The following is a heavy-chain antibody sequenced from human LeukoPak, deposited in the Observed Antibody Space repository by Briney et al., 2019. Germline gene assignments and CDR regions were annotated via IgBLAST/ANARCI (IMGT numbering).Heavy chain of an antibody. Sequence: KPSETLSLTCAVYGGSFSGYYWSWIRQPPGKGLEWIGEINHSGSTNYNPSLKSRVTISVDTSKNQFSLKLSSVTAADTAVYYCARAYRQFGLLWFGELLLDYWGQGTQVTVSS. J-gene: IGHJ4*02. CDR2: INHSGST. CDR3: ARAYRQFGLLWFGELLLDY. D-gene: IGHD3-10*01. CDR1: GGSFSGYY. V-gene: IGHV4-34*01.